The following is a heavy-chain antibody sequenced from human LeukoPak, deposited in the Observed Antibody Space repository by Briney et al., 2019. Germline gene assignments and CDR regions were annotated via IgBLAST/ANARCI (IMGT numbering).Heavy chain of an antibody. V-gene: IGHV1-2*02. D-gene: IGHD2-2*01. CDR1: GYTFTGYY. CDR2: IKPHSGGT. Sequence: SASVKVSCKASGYTFTGYYMHCVRQAPGQGLEWMGWIKPHSGGTNYAQKFQGRVTITRDTSISTAYTELSRLRSDNTAVYYCTRRGEAPAAPIDYWGQGTLVTVSS. CDR3: TRRGEAPAAPIDY. J-gene: IGHJ4*02.